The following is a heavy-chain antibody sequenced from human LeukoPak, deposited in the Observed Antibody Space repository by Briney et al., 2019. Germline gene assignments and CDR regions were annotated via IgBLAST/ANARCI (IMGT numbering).Heavy chain of an antibody. CDR1: GGSISSGGYY. J-gene: IGHJ4*02. CDR2: IYYSGST. CDR3: ARAAGYDGANHFDY. Sequence: PSETLSLTCTVSGGSISSGGYYWSWIRQHPGKGLEWIRYIYYSGSTYYNPSLKSRVTISVDTSKNQFSLKLSSVTATDTAVYYCARAAGYDGANHFDYWGQGTLVTVSS. V-gene: IGHV4-31*03. D-gene: IGHD3-16*01.